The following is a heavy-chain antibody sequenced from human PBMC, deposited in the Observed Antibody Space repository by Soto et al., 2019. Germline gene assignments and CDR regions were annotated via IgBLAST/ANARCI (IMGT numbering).Heavy chain of an antibody. CDR1: GFTFSSYG. CDR3: AKDLTIFGVATISTYDAFEI. J-gene: IGHJ3*02. V-gene: IGHV3-30*18. D-gene: IGHD3-3*01. Sequence: TGGSLRLSCAASGFTFSSYGMHWVRQAPGKGLEWVAGISDSGSNKYYADSVKGRFTISRDNSKNTLYLQMNSLRAEDTAVYYCAKDLTIFGVATISTYDAFEIWGQGTMVTVSS. CDR2: ISDSGSNK.